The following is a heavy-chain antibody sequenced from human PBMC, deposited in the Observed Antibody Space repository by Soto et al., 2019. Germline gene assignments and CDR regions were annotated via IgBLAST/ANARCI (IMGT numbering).Heavy chain of an antibody. CDR1: GFTFASYS. J-gene: IGHJ4*02. V-gene: IGHV3-23*01. CDR3: EKHGGGSRAPQDY. Sequence: PGGSLRLSCSASGFTFASYSMSWVRQAPGEGLEWVSVISGSGADTFYADSVKGRFTISRDNSKNTLSLQMNSLRAEDTALYYWEKHGGGSRAPQDYWGQGYLVTVSS. D-gene: IGHD3-10*01. CDR2: ISGSGADT.